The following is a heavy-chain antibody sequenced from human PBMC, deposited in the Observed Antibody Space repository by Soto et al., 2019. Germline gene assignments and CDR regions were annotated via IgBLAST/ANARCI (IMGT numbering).Heavy chain of an antibody. J-gene: IGHJ5*01. Sequence: PGGSLRLSCEVSGFSLSGYGMHWVRQAPGKGLEWVAVIWYHGTTKNYADSVKGRFTISRDTSKNTVYLQMDSLKVEDTAVYYCARDVDRTSHLNWFDPWGQGTTVTVSS. D-gene: IGHD5-12*01. CDR2: IWYHGTTK. V-gene: IGHV3-33*01. CDR3: ARDVDRTSHLNWFDP. CDR1: GFSLSGYG.